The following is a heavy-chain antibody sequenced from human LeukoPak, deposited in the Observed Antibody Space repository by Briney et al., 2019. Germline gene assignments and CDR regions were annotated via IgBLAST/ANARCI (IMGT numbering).Heavy chain of an antibody. CDR1: GYRFITYW. V-gene: IGHV5-10-1*01. CDR2: IDPSDSYI. J-gene: IGHJ4*02. CDR3: ARQPRGTVVFDY. Sequence: GESLKISCKVSGYRFITYWIGWVRQMPGKGLEWMGRIDPSDSYINHSPSFQGHVSISADKSVSTAYLQWSSLKASDSAMYYCARQPRGTVVFDYWGQGTLVTVSS. D-gene: IGHD4-23*01.